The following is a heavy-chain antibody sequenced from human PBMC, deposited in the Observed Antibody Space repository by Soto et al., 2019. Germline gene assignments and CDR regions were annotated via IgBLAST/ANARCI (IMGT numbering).Heavy chain of an antibody. V-gene: IGHV5-51*01. CDR3: ARSEPLTTRAFDI. D-gene: IGHD4-17*01. CDR1: GYSFTSYW. CDR2: IYPGDSDT. J-gene: IGHJ3*02. Sequence: GESLKISCKGSGYSFTSYWIGWVRQMPGKGLEWMGIIYPGDSDTRYSPSFQGQVTISADKSISTAYLQWSSLKASDTAMYYCARSEPLTTRAFDIWGQGTMVTVSS.